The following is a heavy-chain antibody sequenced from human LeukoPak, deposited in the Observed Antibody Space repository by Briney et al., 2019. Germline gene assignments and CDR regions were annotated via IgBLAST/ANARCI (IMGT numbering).Heavy chain of an antibody. J-gene: IGHJ5*02. CDR1: GGSISRSSYY. V-gene: IGHV4-39*01. D-gene: IGHD5-18*01. Sequence: SETLSLTCTVSGGSISRSSYYWGWIRQPPGKGLEWIASIHYSGSTYYNPSLKSRVTISVDTSKNQFSLKVSSVTAADTAAYYCARRDTSGRIGRFDPWGQGTLVTLSS. CDR3: ARRDTSGRIGRFDP. CDR2: IHYSGST.